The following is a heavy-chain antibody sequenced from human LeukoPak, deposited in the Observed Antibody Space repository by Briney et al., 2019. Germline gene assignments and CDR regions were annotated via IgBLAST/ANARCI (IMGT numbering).Heavy chain of an antibody. CDR3: ARDADGDSFNSFDY. CDR1: GYTFTGYY. J-gene: IGHJ4*02. D-gene: IGHD4-17*01. V-gene: IGHV1-2*02. Sequence: GASVKVSCKASGYTFTGYYMHWVRQAPGQGLEWMGWINPNSGGTNYAQKFQGRVTMTRDTSISTAYMELSRLRSDDTAVYYCARDADGDSFNSFDYWGQGTLVTVSS. CDR2: INPNSGGT.